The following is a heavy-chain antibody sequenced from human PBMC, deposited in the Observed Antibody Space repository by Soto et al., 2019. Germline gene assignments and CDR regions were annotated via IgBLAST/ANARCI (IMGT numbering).Heavy chain of an antibody. V-gene: IGHV4-30-4*01. J-gene: IGHJ3*02. Sequence: SETLSLTCTVSGRSISSVNYYWSWIRQPPGKGLEWIGYIYYSGSTYYNPSLKSRVTISVDTSKNQFSLKLSSVTAADTAVYYCARGVMITFGGVIVIFDAFDIWGQGTLVTVSS. D-gene: IGHD3-16*02. CDR2: IYYSGST. CDR3: ARGVMITFGGVIVIFDAFDI. CDR1: GRSISSVNYY.